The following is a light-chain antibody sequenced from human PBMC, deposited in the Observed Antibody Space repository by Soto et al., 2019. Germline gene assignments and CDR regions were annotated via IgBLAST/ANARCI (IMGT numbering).Light chain of an antibody. CDR1: QRLLHSNGYNY. CDR3: MQALQTPYT. Sequence: DIVMTQSPLSLPVTPGEPASISCRSGQRLLHSNGYNYLDWYLQKPGQSPQLLIYLGYNRASGVPDRFSGSGSGTDFTLKISRVEAEDAGVYYCMQALQTPYTFGQGTKLEIK. CDR2: LGY. J-gene: IGKJ2*01. V-gene: IGKV2-28*01.